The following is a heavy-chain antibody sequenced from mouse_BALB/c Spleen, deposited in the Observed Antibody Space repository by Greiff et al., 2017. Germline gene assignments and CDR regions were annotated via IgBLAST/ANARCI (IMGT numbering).Heavy chain of an antibody. Sequence: EVKLMESGGGLVQPGGSRKLSCAASGFTFSSFGMHWVRQAPEKGLEWVAYISSGSSTIYYADTVKGRFTISRDNPKNTLFLQMTSLRSEDTAMYYCARGDYYGSSYTDYWGQGTTLTVSS. J-gene: IGHJ2*01. CDR3: ARGDYYGSSYTDY. D-gene: IGHD1-1*01. CDR2: ISSGSSTI. CDR1: GFTFSSFG. V-gene: IGHV5-17*02.